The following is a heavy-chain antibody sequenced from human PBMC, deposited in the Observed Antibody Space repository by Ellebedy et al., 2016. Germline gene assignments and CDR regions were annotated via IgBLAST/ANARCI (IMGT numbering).Heavy chain of an antibody. CDR3: AKARDYDSSVVDH. CDR1: GFSVSSND. V-gene: IGHV3-53*01. D-gene: IGHD3-22*01. CDR2: IYGGGTS. J-gene: IGHJ4*02. Sequence: GESLKISXAASGFSVSSNDMSWVRQAPGKGLELVSLIYGGGTSYYADSVKGRFTISRDNSKNTLYLQMNSLRADDSAVYYCAKARDYDSSVVDHWGQGTLVTVSS.